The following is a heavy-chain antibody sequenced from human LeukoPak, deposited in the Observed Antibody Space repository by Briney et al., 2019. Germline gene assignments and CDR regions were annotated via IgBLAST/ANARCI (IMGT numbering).Heavy chain of an antibody. CDR1: GFTFSSYG. D-gene: IGHD6-19*01. J-gene: IGHJ6*03. Sequence: GGTLRLSCAASGFTFSSYGMSWVRQAPGKGLEWVSAISGSGGSTYYADSVKGRFTISRDNSKNTLYLQMNSLRAEDTAVYYCAKEAVAGDSYYYMDVWGKGTTVTISS. CDR3: AKEAVAGDSYYYMDV. V-gene: IGHV3-23*01. CDR2: ISGSGGST.